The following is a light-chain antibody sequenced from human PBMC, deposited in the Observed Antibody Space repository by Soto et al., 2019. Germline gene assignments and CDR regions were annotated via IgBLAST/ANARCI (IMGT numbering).Light chain of an antibody. V-gene: IGKV3-20*01. CDR3: QHYNSYSEA. J-gene: IGKJ1*01. CDR1: QSVGSSY. CDR2: GTS. Sequence: EVVLTQSPGTLSLSPGERATLSCRASQSVGSSYLAWYQQKPGQAPRVLIYGTSSRATGIPDRFSGSGSGTDFTLTISSLQNDDFATYYCQHYNSYSEAFGQGTKVDIK.